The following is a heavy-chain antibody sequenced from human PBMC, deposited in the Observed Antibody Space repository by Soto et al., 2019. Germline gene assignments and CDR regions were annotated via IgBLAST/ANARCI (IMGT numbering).Heavy chain of an antibody. V-gene: IGHV4-59*08. CDR2: IYYSGST. Sequence: KTSETLSLTCTVSGGSISSYYWSWIRQPPGKGLEWIGYIYYSGSTNYNPSLKSRVTMTTDTSTSTAYMELRSLRFDDTAVYYCARQNYYSGMDVWGQGTTVTVSS. CDR1: GGSISSYY. J-gene: IGHJ6*02. CDR3: ARQNYYSGMDV.